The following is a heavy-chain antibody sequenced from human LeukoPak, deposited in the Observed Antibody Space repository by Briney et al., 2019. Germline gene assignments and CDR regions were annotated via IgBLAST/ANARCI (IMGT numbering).Heavy chain of an antibody. CDR2: IYYSGST. V-gene: IGHV4-39*07. CDR3: GSIIMITFGGVIAI. J-gene: IGHJ4*02. Sequence: SETLSLTCTVSGGSISSSNYFWGWIREAPGKGLEWIGSIYYSGSTYYNPSLKSRVTISADMSKNQFSLRLYSGTAADTAVYYCGSIIMITFGGVIAIWGQGTLVTVSS. CDR1: GGSISSSNYF. D-gene: IGHD3-16*02.